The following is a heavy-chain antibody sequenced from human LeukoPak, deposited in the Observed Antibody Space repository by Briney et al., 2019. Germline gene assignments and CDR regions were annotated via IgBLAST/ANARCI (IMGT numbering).Heavy chain of an antibody. Sequence: SGPTLVKPTQTLTLTCTFSGFSLTTSGVGVGWIRQPPGKALEWLALIYWDDDKSYSPSLKSRLTITNDASKNQVILTMTNMDPVDTATYYCGHIFNSSPYYWGQGTLVTVSS. D-gene: IGHD2/OR15-2a*01. V-gene: IGHV2-5*02. CDR1: GFSLTTSGVG. J-gene: IGHJ4*02. CDR2: IYWDDDK. CDR3: GHIFNSSPYY.